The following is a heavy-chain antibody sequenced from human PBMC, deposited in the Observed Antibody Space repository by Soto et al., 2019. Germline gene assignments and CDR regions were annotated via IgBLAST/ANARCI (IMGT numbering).Heavy chain of an antibody. V-gene: IGHV1-18*01. Sequence: QVQLVQSGAEVKKPGASVKVSCKASGYTFTSHGISWVRQAPGQGLEWMGWISANNGDTNYAQKFQGRVNVTTDTSTSTGYMELRSLRSEDTAVYYCARMVRGSNIYCYYYMDVWGIGTTVTVAS. J-gene: IGHJ6*03. CDR1: GYTFTSHG. CDR3: ARMVRGSNIYCYYYMDV. CDR2: ISANNGDT. D-gene: IGHD3-10*01.